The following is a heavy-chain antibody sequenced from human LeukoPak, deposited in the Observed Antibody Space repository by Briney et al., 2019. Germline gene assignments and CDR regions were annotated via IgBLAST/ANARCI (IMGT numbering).Heavy chain of an antibody. CDR3: ARTDYSNYGWFDP. V-gene: IGHV4-34*01. CDR1: GGSFSGYN. Sequence: SETLPLTCAVYGGSFSGYNWNWIRQPPGKGLEWIGEINHSGSTNYNPSLKSRVTISVDTSKNQFSLKLSSVTAADTAVYFCARTDYSNYGWFDPWGQGTLVTVSS. CDR2: INHSGST. J-gene: IGHJ5*02. D-gene: IGHD4-11*01.